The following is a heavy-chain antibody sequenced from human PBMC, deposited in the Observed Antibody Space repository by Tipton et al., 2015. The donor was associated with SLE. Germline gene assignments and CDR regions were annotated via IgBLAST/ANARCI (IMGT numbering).Heavy chain of an antibody. J-gene: IGHJ3*02. D-gene: IGHD3-3*01. CDR3: ARAWSGYPFAFDI. CDR2: IYYSGST. V-gene: IGHV4-59*01. CDR1: GGSISSYY. Sequence: TLSLTCTVSGGSISSYYWSWIRQPPGKGLEWIGYIYYSGSTNYNPSLKSRVTISVDTSKNQFSLKLSSVTAADTAVYYCARAWSGYPFAFDIWGQGTVVTVSS.